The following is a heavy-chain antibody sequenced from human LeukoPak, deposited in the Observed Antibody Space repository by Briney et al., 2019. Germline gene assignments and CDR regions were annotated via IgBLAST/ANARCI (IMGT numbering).Heavy chain of an antibody. CDR3: AKRGVVIRVILVGFHKEAYYFDS. CDR2: IGGSGGGT. Sequence: GGSLRLSCAVSGFTLSNYGMSWVRRAPGKGLEWVAGIGGSGGGTNYADSVKGRFIISRDNAKNTLYLQMSSLRVEDTAVYFCAKRGVVIRVILVGFHKEAYYFDSWGQGALVTVSS. V-gene: IGHV3-23*01. D-gene: IGHD3-22*01. CDR1: GFTLSNYG. J-gene: IGHJ4*02.